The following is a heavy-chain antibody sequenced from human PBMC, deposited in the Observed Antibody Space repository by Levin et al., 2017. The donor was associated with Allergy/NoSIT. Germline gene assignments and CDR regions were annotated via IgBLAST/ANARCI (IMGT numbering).Heavy chain of an antibody. J-gene: IGHJ4*02. V-gene: IGHV3-23*01. CDR1: GFTFTGYA. D-gene: IGHD2-15*01. Sequence: GESLKISCAASGFTFTGYAISWVRQTPGRGLEWVSEISGSGGDIYYADSVKGRFTISKDKSKNTLYLQMNSLRVEDTATYCGAKGVERSWIRAGAFDYWGQGTLVTVSS. CDR2: ISGSGGDI. CDR3: AKGVERSWIRAGAFDY.